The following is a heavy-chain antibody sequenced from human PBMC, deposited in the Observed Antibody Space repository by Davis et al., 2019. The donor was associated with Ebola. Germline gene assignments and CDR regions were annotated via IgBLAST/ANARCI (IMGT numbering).Heavy chain of an antibody. CDR3: ARDIHVGNSGAFDY. Sequence: PGGSLRLSCAASGFTFSSYWMSWVRQAPGKGLEWVANIKQDGSEKYYADSVKDRFTISRDNSKNTLYLQMNSLRAVDTAVYYCARDIHVGNSGAFDYWGQGTLVTVSS. CDR1: GFTFSSYW. J-gene: IGHJ4*02. CDR2: IKQDGSEK. D-gene: IGHD4-23*01. V-gene: IGHV3-7*01.